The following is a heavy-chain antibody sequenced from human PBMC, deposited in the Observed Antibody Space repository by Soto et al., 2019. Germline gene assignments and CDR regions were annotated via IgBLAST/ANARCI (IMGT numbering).Heavy chain of an antibody. CDR2: INHGGTT. Sequence: QVQLQQWGAGLLKPSETLSLTCAVYGGSFSGYYRSWIRQPPGKGLEWIGEINHGGTTTYNPSLKXRXXXXXXTSKNXFSXXXXXXXXXXXXXXXXXXGSPGYSSTXXDYWGXXTLXXX. CDR1: GGSFSGYY. D-gene: IGHD6-13*01. J-gene: IGHJ4*02. CDR3: XXGSPGYSSTXXDY. V-gene: IGHV4-34*01.